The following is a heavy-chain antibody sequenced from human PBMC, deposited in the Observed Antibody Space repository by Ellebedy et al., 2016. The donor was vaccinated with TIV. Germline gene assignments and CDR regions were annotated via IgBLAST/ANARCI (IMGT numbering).Heavy chain of an antibody. Sequence: GGSLRLSCAASGFTFSSYSMNWVRQAPGKGLEWVSLISGDGGSTYYADSVKGRFTISRDNSKNTLYLQMNSLRPEDTAVYYCAKRAANHLDYWGQGTLVTVPS. V-gene: IGHV3-NL1*01. J-gene: IGHJ4*02. CDR1: GFTFSSYS. CDR2: ISGDGGST. D-gene: IGHD1-14*01. CDR3: AKRAANHLDY.